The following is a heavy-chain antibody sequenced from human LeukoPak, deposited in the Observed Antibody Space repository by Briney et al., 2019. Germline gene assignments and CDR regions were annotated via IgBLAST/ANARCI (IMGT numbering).Heavy chain of an antibody. V-gene: IGHV3-21*01. CDR2: ISSSSSYI. Sequence: GGSLRLSCAASGFTFSSYSMNWVRQAPGKGLEWVSSISSSSSYIYYADSVKGRFTISRDNAKNSLYLQMNSLRAEDTAVYYCAMEGIAAAGKGDFDYWGQGTLVTVSS. CDR3: AMEGIAAAGKGDFDY. J-gene: IGHJ4*02. CDR1: GFTFSSYS. D-gene: IGHD6-13*01.